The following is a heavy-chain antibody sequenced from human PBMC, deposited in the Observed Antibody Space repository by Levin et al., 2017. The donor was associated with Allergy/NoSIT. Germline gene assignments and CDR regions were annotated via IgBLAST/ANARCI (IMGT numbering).Heavy chain of an antibody. Sequence: SCAASGFTFSSYWMHWVRQAPGKGLVWVSRINSDGSSTSYADSVKGRFTISRDNAKNTLYLQMNSLRAEDTAVYYCARDQAVLRYFDWPSGFDYWGQGTLVTVSS. CDR3: ARDQAVLRYFDWPSGFDY. D-gene: IGHD3-9*01. CDR1: GFTFSSYW. V-gene: IGHV3-74*01. J-gene: IGHJ4*02. CDR2: INSDGSST.